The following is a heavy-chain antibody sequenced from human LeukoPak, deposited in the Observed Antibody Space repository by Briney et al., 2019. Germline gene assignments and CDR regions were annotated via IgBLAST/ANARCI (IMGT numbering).Heavy chain of an antibody. CDR1: GVYMSTYY. Sequence: SETLSLTCTVSGVYMSTYYWSWIRQLAGKGLEVIGRVYTSGTSNYNPSLKSRVTISLDTSKIQFSLNLQSVTVADTAVYYCARGGSSWQSFDYWGQGIQATVSS. J-gene: IGHJ4*02. CDR2: VYTSGTS. V-gene: IGHV4-4*07. CDR3: ARGGSSWQSFDY. D-gene: IGHD2-2*01.